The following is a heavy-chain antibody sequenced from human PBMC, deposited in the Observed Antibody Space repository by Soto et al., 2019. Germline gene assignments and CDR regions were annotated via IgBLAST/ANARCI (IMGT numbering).Heavy chain of an antibody. Sequence: QAQLVQSGVEVKKAGASVKVSCKASGYTFSRYGISWARQAPGQGLEGMGWISDYNGNTQYAQKFQGRVFMTTDTSARTAYMELRGLRSDDTAVYFCAREGYYSGSGTYSPPRFYGMDVWGQGTTVTVSS. J-gene: IGHJ6*02. CDR2: ISDYNGNT. V-gene: IGHV1-18*01. CDR1: GYTFSRYG. CDR3: AREGYYSGSGTYSPPRFYGMDV. D-gene: IGHD3-10*01.